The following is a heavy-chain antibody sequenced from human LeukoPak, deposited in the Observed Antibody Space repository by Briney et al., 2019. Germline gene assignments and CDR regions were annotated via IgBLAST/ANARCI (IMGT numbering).Heavy chain of an antibody. J-gene: IGHJ6*02. CDR3: XXDPGDIVVVPAEEHYYYYGMDV. V-gene: IGHV3-21*01. D-gene: IGHD2-2*01. CDR1: GFTFSSYS. CDR2: ISSSSSYI. Sequence: GGPLRLSCAASGFTFSSYSMNWVRQAPGKGLEWVSSISSSSSYIYYADSVKGRFTISRDNAKNSLYLQMNSLRAEDTAVYYCXXDPGDIVVVPAEEHYYYYGMDVWGQGTTVTVSS.